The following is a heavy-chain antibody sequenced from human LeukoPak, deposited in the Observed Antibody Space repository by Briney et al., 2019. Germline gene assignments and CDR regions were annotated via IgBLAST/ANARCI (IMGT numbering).Heavy chain of an antibody. CDR1: GGSFSTYA. D-gene: IGHD5-12*01. CDR2: LIPVLGMS. CDR3: ARDRGGGFDLAFFDH. V-gene: IGHV1-69*04. Sequence: GASVKVSCNSSGGSFSTYAVNWVRQAPGQGLEWMGRLIPVLGMSHYAQGFQGRVTLTADRSTNTAYMELDRLTSDDTAVYFCARDRGGGFDLAFFDHWGQGTLVTVSS. J-gene: IGHJ4*02.